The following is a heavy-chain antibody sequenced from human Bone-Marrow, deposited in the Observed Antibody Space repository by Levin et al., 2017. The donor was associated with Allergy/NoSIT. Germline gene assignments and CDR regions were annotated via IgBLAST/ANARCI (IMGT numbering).Heavy chain of an antibody. D-gene: IGHD6-6*01. V-gene: IGHV4-39*01. J-gene: IGHJ4*02. CDR2: IYYSGST. CDR3: ARAMGYSSSSGYYFDY. CDR1: GGSISSSSYY. Sequence: SETLSLTCTVSGGSISSSSYYWGWIRQPPGKGLEWIGSIYYSGSTYYNPSLKSRVTISVDTSKNQFSLKLSSVTAADTAVYYCARAMGYSSSSGYYFDYWGQGTLVTVSS.